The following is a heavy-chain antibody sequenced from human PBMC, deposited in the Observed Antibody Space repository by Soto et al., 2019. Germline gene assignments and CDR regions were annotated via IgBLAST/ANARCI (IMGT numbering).Heavy chain of an antibody. Sequence: EVPLWESGGGVVQPGGSLRLSCAASGFTFSSYAMSWVRQAPGKGLEWVSGISGSGGSTYYADYVKGRLTISRDNSKTTLYLQTNSLRAEDTAVYYCAKERGYNYGYDAMAGWGQGTTVTVSS. CDR3: AKERGYNYGYDAMAG. CDR1: GFTFSSYA. D-gene: IGHD5-18*01. V-gene: IGHV3-23*01. CDR2: ISGSGGST. J-gene: IGHJ6*02.